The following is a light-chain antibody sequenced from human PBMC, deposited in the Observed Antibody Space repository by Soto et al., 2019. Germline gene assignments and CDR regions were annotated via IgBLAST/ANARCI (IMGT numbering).Light chain of an antibody. V-gene: IGKV1-39*01. J-gene: IGKJ1*01. CDR3: QQSYSTPT. CDR1: QNIDTY. Sequence: IQMTQSPSSLSASAGDRVTITCRAGQNIDTYLKWYHQKPGKAPQLLTYGASTLQSGVPSRFSASGSGTHFTLTINSLQPEDFGTYSCQQSYSTPTFGQGTKVDIK. CDR2: GAS.